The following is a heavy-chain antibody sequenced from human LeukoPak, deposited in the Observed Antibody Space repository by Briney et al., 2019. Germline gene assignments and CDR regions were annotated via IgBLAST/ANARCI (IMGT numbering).Heavy chain of an antibody. J-gene: IGHJ6*03. D-gene: IGHD6-6*01. CDR2: INPNSGDT. Sequence: ASVKVSCKASGYTFTGYYMHWVRQAPGQGLEWMGWINPNSGDTKYAQKFRGRVTMTRDTSISTAYMELSRLRSDDTAVYYCARGSSSSLLAYYYYFMDVWGKGTTVTVSS. CDR1: GYTFTGYY. CDR3: ARGSSSSLLAYYYYFMDV. V-gene: IGHV1-2*02.